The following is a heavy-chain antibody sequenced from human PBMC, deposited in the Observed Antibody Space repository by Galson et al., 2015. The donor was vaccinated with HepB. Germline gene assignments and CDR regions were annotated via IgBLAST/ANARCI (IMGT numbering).Heavy chain of an antibody. J-gene: IGHJ5*02. CDR3: ARAFAVTNNWFDP. Sequence: SVKVSCKASGYTFTGYYMHWVRQAPGQGLEWMGRINPNSGGTNYAQKFQGRVTMTRDTSISTAYMELSRLRSDDTAVYYCARAFAVTNNWFDPWGQGTLVTVSS. CDR1: GYTFTGYY. CDR2: INPNSGGT. D-gene: IGHD4-17*01. V-gene: IGHV1-2*06.